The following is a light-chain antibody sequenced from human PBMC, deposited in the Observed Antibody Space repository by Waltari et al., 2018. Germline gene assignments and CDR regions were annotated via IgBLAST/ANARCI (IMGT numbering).Light chain of an antibody. Sequence: QSALTQPASVSGSPGQSITISCTGTSSDVGGYNYVSWYQRPPGKAPQLLIYEVTKRPSGVSNRFSGSKSANTASLTISGLQAEDEADYYCSSYTTSSTLVFGGGTKLTVL. V-gene: IGLV2-14*01. CDR3: SSYTTSSTLV. CDR2: EVT. CDR1: SSDVGGYNY. J-gene: IGLJ3*02.